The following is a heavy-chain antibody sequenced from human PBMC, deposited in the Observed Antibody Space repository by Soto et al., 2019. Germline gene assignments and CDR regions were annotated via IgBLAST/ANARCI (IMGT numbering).Heavy chain of an antibody. CDR2: IGTAGDT. J-gene: IGHJ4*02. V-gene: IGHV3-13*01. Sequence: LRLSCAASGFTFSSYDMHWVRQPTGKGLEWVSAIGTAGDTYYPGSVKGRFTISRENAKNSLYLQMNSLRAGDTAVYYCARTKGGYSGYDMDYWGQGTLVTVSS. D-gene: IGHD5-12*01. CDR1: GFTFSSYD. CDR3: ARTKGGYSGYDMDY.